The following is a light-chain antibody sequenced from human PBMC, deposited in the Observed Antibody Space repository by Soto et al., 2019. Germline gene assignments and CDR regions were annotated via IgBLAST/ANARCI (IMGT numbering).Light chain of an antibody. CDR3: QQHGSSPPYT. CDR2: GSS. Sequence: EVVLTQSPGTLSLSPGERATLSCRASQSVSNNYLAWYQQKPGQSPKLLIVGSSDRATGIPDRFSGSGSGTDFNLTISSLEPEDFSVYYCQQHGSSPPYTFGQGTKLEIK. J-gene: IGKJ2*01. CDR1: QSVSNNY. V-gene: IGKV3-20*01.